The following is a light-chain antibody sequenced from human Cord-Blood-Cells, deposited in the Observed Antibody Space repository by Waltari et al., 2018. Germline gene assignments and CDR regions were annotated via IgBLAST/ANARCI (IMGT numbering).Light chain of an antibody. V-gene: IGKV3-15*01. J-gene: IGKJ4*01. CDR1: QSVSSN. Sequence: EIVMTQSPATLSVSAGERATLSCRASQSVSSNLAWYQQKPGQAPRLLIYGASARATGIPARFSGRVSGTEFTLTISSLQSEDFAVYYCQQYNNWPLTFGGGTKVEIK. CDR3: QQYNNWPLT. CDR2: GAS.